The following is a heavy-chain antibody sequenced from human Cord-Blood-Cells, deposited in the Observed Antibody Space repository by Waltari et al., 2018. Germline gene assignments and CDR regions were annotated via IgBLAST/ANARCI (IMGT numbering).Heavy chain of an antibody. Sequence: QVQLVQSGAEVKKPGASVKVSCKASGYTFTGYYMHWVRQAPGHGLEWMGWINPNSGGTNYAQKFQGRVTMTRDTSISNAYMGLSSLRSDDTAVYDGARVGLGIGEGAFDIWGQGTIVTVSS. V-gene: IGHV1-2*02. J-gene: IGHJ3*02. CDR3: ARVGLGIGEGAFDI. CDR2: INPNSGGT. D-gene: IGHD3-10*01. CDR1: GYTFTGYY.